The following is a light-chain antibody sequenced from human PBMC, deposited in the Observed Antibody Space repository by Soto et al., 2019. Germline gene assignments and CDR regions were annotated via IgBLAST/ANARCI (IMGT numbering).Light chain of an antibody. CDR2: ELS. Sequence: QSVLTQPPSASGSPGQSVTISCTGTSSDIGAYIYVSWYQQHPGKAPKLMISELSRRPSGVPERFSGSKSGNTASLTVSGLQADDEAHYYCSSYAGSNNFVFGTGTKVTVL. CDR1: SSDIGAYIY. CDR3: SSYAGSNNFV. J-gene: IGLJ1*01. V-gene: IGLV2-8*01.